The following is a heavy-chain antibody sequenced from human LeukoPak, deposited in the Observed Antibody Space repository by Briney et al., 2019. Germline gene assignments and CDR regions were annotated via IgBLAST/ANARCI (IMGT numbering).Heavy chain of an antibody. V-gene: IGHV4-59*01. CDR1: GGSISSYY. CDR3: ARARYCSGGSCYYYYYYMDV. Sequence: SETLSHTCTVSGGSISSYYWSWIRQPPGKGLEWIGYIYYSGSTNYNPSLKSRVTISVDTSKNQFSLKLSSVTAADTAVYYCARARYCSGGSCYYYYYYMDVWGKGTTVTVSS. J-gene: IGHJ6*03. CDR2: IYYSGST. D-gene: IGHD2-15*01.